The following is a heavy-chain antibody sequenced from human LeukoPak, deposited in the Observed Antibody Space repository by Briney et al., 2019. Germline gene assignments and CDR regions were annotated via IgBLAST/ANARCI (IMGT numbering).Heavy chain of an antibody. V-gene: IGHV4-39*01. CDR2: IYYSGST. D-gene: IGHD3-3*01. J-gene: IGHJ3*02. CDR1: GGSISSGSYY. Sequence: PSQTLSLTCTVSGGSISSGSYYWGWIRQPPGKGLEWIGSIYYSGSTYYNPSLKSRVTISVDTSKNQFSLKLSSVTAADTAVYYCARVSGHLQYYDFWSGYYGNAFDIWGQGTMVTVSS. CDR3: ARVSGHLQYYDFWSGYYGNAFDI.